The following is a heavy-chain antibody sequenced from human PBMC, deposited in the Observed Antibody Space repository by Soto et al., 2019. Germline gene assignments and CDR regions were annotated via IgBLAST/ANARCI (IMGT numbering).Heavy chain of an antibody. CDR2: ISYDGSNK. D-gene: IGHD6-19*01. V-gene: IGHV3-30-3*01. CDR3: ARDADYRSGWPRPRWFDP. J-gene: IGHJ5*02. CDR1: GFTFSSYA. Sequence: GGSLRLSCAASGFTFSSYAMHWVRQAPGKGLEWVAVISYDGSNKYYADSVKGRFTISRDNSKNTLYLQMNSLRAEDTAVYYCARDADYRSGWPRPRWFDPWGQGTLVTVSS.